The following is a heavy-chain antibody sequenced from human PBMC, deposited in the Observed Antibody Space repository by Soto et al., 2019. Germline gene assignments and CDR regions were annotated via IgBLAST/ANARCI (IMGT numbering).Heavy chain of an antibody. D-gene: IGHD5-18*01. Sequence: PGGSLRLSCAASGFTFSSYGMHWVRQAPGKGLEWVAVISYDGSNKYYADSVKGRFTISRDNSKNTLYLQMNSLRAEDTAVYYCAKDRGYSYGFPNYWGQGTLVTVSS. CDR2: ISYDGSNK. CDR3: AKDRGYSYGFPNY. J-gene: IGHJ4*02. V-gene: IGHV3-30*18. CDR1: GFTFSSYG.